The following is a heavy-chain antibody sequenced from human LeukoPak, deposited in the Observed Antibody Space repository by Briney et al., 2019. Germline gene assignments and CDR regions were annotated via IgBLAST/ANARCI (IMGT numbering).Heavy chain of an antibody. CDR2: MYSSGST. CDR1: GGSISSSSYY. V-gene: IGHV4-39*07. Sequence: SETLSLTCTVSGGSISSSSYYWGWIRQPPGKGLEWIGSMYSSGSTYYNPSLKSRVTISVDTSKNQFSLKLSSVTAADTAVYYCARGLRGSFRVWFDPWGQGTLVTVSS. CDR3: ARGLRGSFRVWFDP. J-gene: IGHJ5*02. D-gene: IGHD3-16*01.